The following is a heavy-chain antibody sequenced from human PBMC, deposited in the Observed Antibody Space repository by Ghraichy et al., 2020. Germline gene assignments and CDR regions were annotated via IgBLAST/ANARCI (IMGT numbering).Heavy chain of an antibody. D-gene: IGHD1-14*01. Sequence: SETLSLTCAVYGGSFSGYYWSWIRQPPGKGLEWIGEINHSGSTNYNPSLKSRVTISVDTSKNQFSLKLSSVTAADTAVYYCARVEPGYWYFDLWGRGTLVTVSS. CDR3: ARVEPGYWYFDL. J-gene: IGHJ2*01. V-gene: IGHV4-34*01. CDR2: INHSGST. CDR1: GGSFSGYY.